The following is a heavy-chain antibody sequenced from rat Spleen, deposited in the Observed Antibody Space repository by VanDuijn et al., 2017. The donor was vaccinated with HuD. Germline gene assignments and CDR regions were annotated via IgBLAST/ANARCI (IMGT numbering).Heavy chain of an antibody. Sequence: EVQLVESDGGLVQPGRSLKLSCAASGFTLSDYVMHWIRQAPTKGLEWVTSISPSGATTNYRDSVKGRFTISRDNARGTLYLQMDRLRSWATATYYCARVGTRVSRFSYWGQGTLVTVFS. V-gene: IGHV5-19*01. D-gene: IGHD1-4*01. CDR1: GFTLSDYV. CDR2: ISPSGATT. CDR3: ARVGTRVSRFSY. J-gene: IGHJ3*01.